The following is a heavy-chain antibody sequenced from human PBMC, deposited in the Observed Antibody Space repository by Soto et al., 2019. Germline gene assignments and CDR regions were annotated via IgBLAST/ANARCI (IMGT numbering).Heavy chain of an antibody. J-gene: IGHJ4*02. CDR2: IGTAGDT. D-gene: IGHD3-10*01. V-gene: IGHV3-13*04. CDR3: ARGPSVRYYGSGSYSAPYFDY. CDR1: GFTFSSYD. Sequence: TGGSLRLSCAASGFTFSSYDMHWVRQATGKGLEWVSAIGTAGDTYYPGSVKGRFTISRENAKNSLYLQMNSLRAGDTAVYYCARGPSVRYYGSGSYSAPYFDYWGQGTLVTVSS.